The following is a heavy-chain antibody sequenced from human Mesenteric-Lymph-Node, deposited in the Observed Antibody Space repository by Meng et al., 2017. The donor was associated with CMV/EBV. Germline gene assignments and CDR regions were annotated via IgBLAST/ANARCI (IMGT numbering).Heavy chain of an antibody. CDR1: GGSFRGYY. J-gene: IGHJ4*02. Sequence: SETLSLTCAVYGGSFRGYYWSWVRQPPGKGLEWIGYIYYSGSTNYNYNPSLKSRVTISVDTSKDQFSLKLTSVTVADTAVYYCARGQGGIGIDYWGQGTLVTVSS. D-gene: IGHD1-26*01. V-gene: IGHV4-59*12. CDR2: IYYSGSTNY. CDR3: ARGQGGIGIDY.